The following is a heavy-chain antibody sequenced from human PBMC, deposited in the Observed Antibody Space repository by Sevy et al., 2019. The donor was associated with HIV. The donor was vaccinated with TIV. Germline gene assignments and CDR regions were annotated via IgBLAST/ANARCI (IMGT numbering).Heavy chain of an antibody. D-gene: IGHD3-22*01. J-gene: IGHJ4*02. CDR2: IKQDESEK. CDR1: GFTFSRYW. CDR3: ARAEQVTMLVVFGGLYFDS. Sequence: GGSLRLSCAASGFTFSRYWMTWVRQAPGKGLEWVANIKQDESEKYYVDSVKGRFTISRDNAKNSPYLQMNSLRADDTAVYYCARAEQVTMLVVFGGLYFDSWGQGTLVTVSS. V-gene: IGHV3-7*01.